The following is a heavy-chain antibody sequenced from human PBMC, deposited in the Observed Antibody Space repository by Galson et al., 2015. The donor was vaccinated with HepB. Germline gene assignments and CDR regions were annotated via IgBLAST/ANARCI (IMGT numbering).Heavy chain of an antibody. Sequence: SLRLSCATSGTNFNLYAMSWVRQAPGKGLEWVSTISGGGGDTPYADSVKGRFTISRDNSKNTLYLQMNSLRAEDTALYFCAMSSSWYYLDYWGQGTLVTVSS. D-gene: IGHD2-2*01. CDR1: GTNFNLYA. CDR2: ISGGGGDT. CDR3: AMSSSWYYLDY. J-gene: IGHJ4*02. V-gene: IGHV3-23*01.